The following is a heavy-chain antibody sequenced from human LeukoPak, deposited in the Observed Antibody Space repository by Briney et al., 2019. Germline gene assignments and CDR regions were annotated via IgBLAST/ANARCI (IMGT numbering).Heavy chain of an antibody. D-gene: IGHD3-16*01. Sequence: GGSLRLSCVASTFTKAWMNWVRQAPGKGLEWVGRVKNRGDGRTTDYAAPVKGRFTISRDDSKRTVYLQMNSLKTEDTAVYFCTTEYFGGFEYWGQGTLVTVSS. J-gene: IGHJ4*02. V-gene: IGHV3-15*07. CDR1: TFTKAW. CDR3: TTEYFGGFEY. CDR2: VKNRGDGRTT.